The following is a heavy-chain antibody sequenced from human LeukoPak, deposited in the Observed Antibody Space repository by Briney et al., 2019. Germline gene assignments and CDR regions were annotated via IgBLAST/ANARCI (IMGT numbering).Heavy chain of an antibody. V-gene: IGHV4-59*08. Sequence: PSETLSLTCTVSGGSISSYYWSWIRQPPGKGLEWIGYIYYSGSTNYNPSLKSRVTISVDTSKNQFSLKLSSVTAADTAVYYCARHDGPLNYYDILTGYYMGAFDIWGQGTMVTVSS. CDR2: IYYSGST. J-gene: IGHJ3*02. CDR1: GGSISSYY. CDR3: ARHDGPLNYYDILTGYYMGAFDI. D-gene: IGHD3-9*01.